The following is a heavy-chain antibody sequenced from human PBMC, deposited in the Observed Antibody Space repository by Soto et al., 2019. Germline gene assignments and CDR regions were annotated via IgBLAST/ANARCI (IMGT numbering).Heavy chain of an antibody. Sequence: QVQLQESGPGLVKPSGTLSLTYDVSGDSIRSTSWWTWVRQPPGKGLEWIGAISHSGSYNYSPSLNSRVTISVSKSKTPLSLKLSSVTAADTATYYCARVTITVDRRSGDVYHYYAVDVWGQGTTVTVS. CDR3: ARVTITVDRRSGDVYHYYAVDV. CDR2: ISHSGSY. V-gene: IGHV4-4*02. J-gene: IGHJ6*02. CDR1: GDSIRSTSW. D-gene: IGHD1-20*01.